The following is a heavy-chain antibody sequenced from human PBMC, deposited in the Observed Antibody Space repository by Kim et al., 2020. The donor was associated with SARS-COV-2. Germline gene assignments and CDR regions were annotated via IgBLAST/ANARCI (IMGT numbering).Heavy chain of an antibody. D-gene: IGHD3-22*01. J-gene: IGHJ3*02. Sequence: ASVKVSCKTSGYTFTGYYMHWVRQAPAQGLEWMGRINPNSGGTNYAQKFQGRVTMTRDTYISTAYMELSSLTSDDTAVYYCACGYYRATPPGTFDIWGQGTIVTLSS. CDR1: GYTFTGYY. CDR2: INPNSGGT. V-gene: IGHV1-2*06. CDR3: ACGYYRATPPGTFDI.